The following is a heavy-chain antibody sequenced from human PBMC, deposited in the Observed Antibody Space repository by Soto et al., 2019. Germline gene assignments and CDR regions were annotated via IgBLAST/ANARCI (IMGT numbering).Heavy chain of an antibody. CDR3: SYCGGDCYIDY. CDR2: ISGSGGST. D-gene: IGHD2-21*02. CDR1: GFTFSRHA. Sequence: EVQLLESGGGLVQPGGSLRLSCAASGFTFSRHAINWVRQAPGKGLECVSGISGSGGSTYYADSVKGRFTISRDNSKNTLYLQMNSLRAEDTAVYYCSYCGGDCYIDYWGQGTLVTVSS. J-gene: IGHJ4*02. V-gene: IGHV3-23*01.